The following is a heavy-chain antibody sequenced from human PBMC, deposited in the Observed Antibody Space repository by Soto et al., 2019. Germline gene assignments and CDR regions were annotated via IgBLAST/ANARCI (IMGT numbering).Heavy chain of an antibody. V-gene: IGHV3-21*01. D-gene: IGHD6-13*01. J-gene: IGHJ6*02. CDR3: ARGRGAAGTDSVQYYGMDV. CDR2: ISSSSSYI. CDR1: GFTFSSYS. Sequence: EVQLVESGGGLVKPGGSLRLSCAASGFTFSSYSMNWVRQAPGKGLEWVSSISSSSSYIYYADSVKGRFTISRDNAKNSLYLQMNRLSAEDTAVYYCARGRGAAGTDSVQYYGMDVWGQGTTVTVSS.